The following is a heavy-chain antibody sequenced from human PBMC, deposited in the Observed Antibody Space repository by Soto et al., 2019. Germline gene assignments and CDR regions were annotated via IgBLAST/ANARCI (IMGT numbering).Heavy chain of an antibody. CDR2: IYYSGST. J-gene: IGHJ6*02. CDR3: ARETSTIFGVVIDTYYGMDV. CDR1: GGSISSGGYY. Sequence: KTSETLSLTCTVSGGSISSGGYYWSWIRQHPGKGLEWIGYIYYSGSTYYNPSLKSRVTISVDTSKNQFSLKLSSVTAADTAVYYCARETSTIFGVVIDTYYGMDVWGQGTTVTVSS. D-gene: IGHD3-3*01. V-gene: IGHV4-31*03.